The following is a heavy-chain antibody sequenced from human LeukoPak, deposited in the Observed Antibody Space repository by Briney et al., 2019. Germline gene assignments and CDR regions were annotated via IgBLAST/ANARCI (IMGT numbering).Heavy chain of an antibody. D-gene: IGHD3-10*01. Sequence: GGSLRLSCAASGFTVSSYSMNWVRQAPGKGLEWVSSISSSSSYIYYADSVKGRFTISRDNAKNSLYLQMNSLKAEDTAVYYCTRPSSLGVGDFDYWGQGTLVTVSS. CDR2: ISSSSSYI. CDR1: GFTVSSYS. V-gene: IGHV3-21*01. J-gene: IGHJ4*02. CDR3: TRPSSLGVGDFDY.